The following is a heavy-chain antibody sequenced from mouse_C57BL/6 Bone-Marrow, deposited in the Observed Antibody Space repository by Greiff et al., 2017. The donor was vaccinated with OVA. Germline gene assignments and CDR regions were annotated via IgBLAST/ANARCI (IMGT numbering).Heavy chain of an antibody. D-gene: IGHD2-2*01. CDR2: IRSKSNNYAT. CDR3: VRTDYYGFYAMDY. J-gene: IGHJ4*01. CDR1: GFSFNTYA. V-gene: IGHV10-1*01. Sequence: GGGLVQPKGSLKLSCAASGFSFNTYAMNWVRQAPGKGLEWVARIRSKSNNYATYYADSVKDRFTISKDDSESMLYLQMNNLKTEDTAMYYCVRTDYYGFYAMDYWGQGTSVTVSS.